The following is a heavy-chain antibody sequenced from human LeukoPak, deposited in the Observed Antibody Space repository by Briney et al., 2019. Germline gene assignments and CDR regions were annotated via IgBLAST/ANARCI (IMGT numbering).Heavy chain of an antibody. J-gene: IGHJ4*02. D-gene: IGHD3-10*01. CDR3: ARAVLYGSGNCPLDY. CDR2: FYSTGST. CDR1: DGSISGYY. V-gene: IGHV4-59*01. Sequence: SETLSLTCTVTDGSISGYYWSWIRQPPGKGLEWIAYFYSTGSTEYNPSLESRVTISVDTSKNQFSLKLTSVTAADTAVYYCARAVLYGSGNCPLDYWGQGTLVTVSS.